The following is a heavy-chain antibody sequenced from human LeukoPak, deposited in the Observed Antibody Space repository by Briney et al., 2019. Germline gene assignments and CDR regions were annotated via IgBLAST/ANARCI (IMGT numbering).Heavy chain of an antibody. CDR1: GFTFSAYA. J-gene: IGHJ3*02. CDR2: ISYDGSKK. V-gene: IGHV3-30*18. Sequence: GGSLRLSCEASGFTFSAYAMTWVRQAPGKGLEWVAVISYDGSKKYYADSVKGRFTISRDSSKNMLYLQMNSLRVEDTAVYYCAKGFSSGPWDACDIWGQGTMVTVSS. CDR3: AKGFSSGPWDACDI. D-gene: IGHD3-22*01.